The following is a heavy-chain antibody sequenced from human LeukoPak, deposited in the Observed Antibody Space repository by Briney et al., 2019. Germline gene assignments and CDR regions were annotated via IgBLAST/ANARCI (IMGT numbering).Heavy chain of an antibody. J-gene: IGHJ5*02. CDR3: ARGPPRYCSGGSCLNWFDP. Sequence: ASVKVSCKASGYTFTSYYMHWVRQAPGQGLEWMGIINPSGGSTSYAQKFQGRVTMTRDTSTSTVYMELSSLRSEDTAVYYCARGPPRYCSGGSCLNWFDPWGQGTLVTVSS. CDR1: GYTFTSYY. V-gene: IGHV1-46*01. CDR2: INPSGGST. D-gene: IGHD2-15*01.